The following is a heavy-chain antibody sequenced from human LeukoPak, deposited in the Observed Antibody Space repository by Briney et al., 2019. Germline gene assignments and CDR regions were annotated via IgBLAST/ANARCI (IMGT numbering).Heavy chain of an antibody. CDR3: ARGGGWYAFDY. J-gene: IGHJ4*02. Sequence: SQTLSLTCIVSGGSISSGDYYWNWIRQPPGKGLEWIGYIYYSGSTNHNPSLKSRVTISVDTSKNQLSLKLSSVTAADTAVYYCARGGGWYAFDYWGQGTLVTVSS. D-gene: IGHD6-19*01. CDR1: GGSISSGDYY. V-gene: IGHV4-61*08. CDR2: IYYSGST.